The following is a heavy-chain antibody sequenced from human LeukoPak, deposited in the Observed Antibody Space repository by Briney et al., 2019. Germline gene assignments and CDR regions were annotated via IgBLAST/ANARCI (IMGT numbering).Heavy chain of an antibody. CDR3: ARGYYDILTGYYPDY. D-gene: IGHD3-9*01. J-gene: IGHJ4*02. Sequence: PGGSLRLSCAASGFTFSSYSMNWVRQAPGKGLEWVSSISSSSSYIYYADSVKGRFTISRDNAKNSLYLQVNSLRAEDTAVYYCARGYYDILTGYYPDYWGQGTLVTVSS. CDR2: ISSSSSYI. CDR1: GFTFSSYS. V-gene: IGHV3-21*01.